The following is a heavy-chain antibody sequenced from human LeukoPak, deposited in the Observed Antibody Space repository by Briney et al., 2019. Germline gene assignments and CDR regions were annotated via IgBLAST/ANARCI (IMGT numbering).Heavy chain of an antibody. CDR3: ARSLGYCSGGSCFPFDY. V-gene: IGHV3-7*05. D-gene: IGHD2-15*01. Sequence: PGGSLRLSCAASGFTFSSYWMTWVRQAPGKGLEWVANIKQDGSDKYYVDSVKGRFTVSRDNAKNSLYLQMNSLRAEDTAVYYCARSLGYCSGGSCFPFDYWGQGTLVTVSS. J-gene: IGHJ4*02. CDR1: GFTFSSYW. CDR2: IKQDGSDK.